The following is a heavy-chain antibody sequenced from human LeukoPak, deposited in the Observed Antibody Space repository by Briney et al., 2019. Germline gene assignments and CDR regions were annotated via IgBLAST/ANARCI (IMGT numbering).Heavy chain of an antibody. D-gene: IGHD2-8*01. V-gene: IGHV1-46*01. CDR1: GYTFTSRY. CDR3: ARQRGGQYEDGFDI. CDR2: INPGGGST. Sequence: ASVKVSCKASGYTFTSRYMHWVRQAPGQGLEWMGIINPGGGSTSYAQKFQGRVTMTRDTSTSTVYMELSSLRSEDTAVYYCARQRGGQYEDGFDIWGQGTMVTVSP. J-gene: IGHJ3*02.